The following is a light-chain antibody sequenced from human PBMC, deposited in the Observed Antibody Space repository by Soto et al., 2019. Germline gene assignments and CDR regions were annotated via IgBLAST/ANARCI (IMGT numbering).Light chain of an antibody. V-gene: IGLV2-23*01. CDR3: CSYAGSSTFYV. CDR2: EGS. CDR1: SSDVGSYNL. J-gene: IGLJ1*01. Sequence: QSALTQPASVSGSPGQSITISCTGTSSDVGSYNLVSWYQQHPGKAPKLMIYEGSKRPSGVPNRFSGSKSGNTASLTISGLQAEDEADYYCCSYAGSSTFYVFGTGTKVTV.